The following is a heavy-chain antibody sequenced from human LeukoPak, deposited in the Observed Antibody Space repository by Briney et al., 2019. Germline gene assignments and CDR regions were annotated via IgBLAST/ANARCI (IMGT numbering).Heavy chain of an antibody. CDR2: ISYDGRNK. CDR3: AKGRYYDFWSGYYTYHPMDV. D-gene: IGHD3-3*01. V-gene: IGHV3-30*01. CDR1: GFTFSSYA. Sequence: GRSLRLSCAASGFTFSSYAMHWVRQAPGKGLEWVAVISYDGRNKYYADSVKGRFTISRDNSKNTLYLQMNSLRAEDTAVYYCAKGRYYDFWSGYYTYHPMDVWGKGTTVTVSS. J-gene: IGHJ6*04.